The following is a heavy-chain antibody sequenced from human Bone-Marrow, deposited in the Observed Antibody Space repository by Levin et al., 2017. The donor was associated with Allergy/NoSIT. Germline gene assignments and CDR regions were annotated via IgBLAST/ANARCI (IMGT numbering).Heavy chain of an antibody. D-gene: IGHD5-18*01. J-gene: IGHJ4*02. V-gene: IGHV4-39*07. CDR2: IYYSGST. Sequence: SPTLSLPCTVSGGSISSSGYYWAWIRQPPGEGLEWIASIYYSGSTYYNPSLKSRVTISVDTSKNQFSLKVSSVTAADTAVYYCARDHAPNSYGYGYWGQGTLVTVSS. CDR3: ARDHAPNSYGYGY. CDR1: GGSISSSGYY.